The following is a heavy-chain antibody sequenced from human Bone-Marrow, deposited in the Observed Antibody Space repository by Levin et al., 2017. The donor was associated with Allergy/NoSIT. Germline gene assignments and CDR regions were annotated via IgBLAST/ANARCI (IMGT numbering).Heavy chain of an antibody. V-gene: IGHV5-51*01. CDR1: GYSFTSYW. Sequence: GESLKISCKGSGYSFTSYWIGWVRQMPGKGLEWMGIIYPGDSDTRYSPSFQGQVTISADKSISTAYLQWSSLKASDTAMYYCARRGYCGGDCYPYWYFDLWGRGTLVTVSS. CDR2: IYPGDSDT. CDR3: ARRGYCGGDCYPYWYFDL. J-gene: IGHJ2*01. D-gene: IGHD2-21*02.